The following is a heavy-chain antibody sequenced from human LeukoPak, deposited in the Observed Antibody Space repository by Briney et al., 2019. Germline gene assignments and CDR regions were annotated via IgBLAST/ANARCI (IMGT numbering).Heavy chain of an antibody. J-gene: IGHJ6*03. Sequence: SETLSLTCTVSGGSISRDHWNWLRQPPGKGLECIGYINYSGSTNYNPSLRSRVTISVDTSKNHFSLRLSSVTAADTVVYYCARGSKNYDFWSGYYRPPYYYMDVWGKGTSVTVSS. V-gene: IGHV4-59*01. CDR3: ARGSKNYDFWSGYYRPPYYYMDV. D-gene: IGHD3-3*01. CDR2: INYSGST. CDR1: GGSISRDH.